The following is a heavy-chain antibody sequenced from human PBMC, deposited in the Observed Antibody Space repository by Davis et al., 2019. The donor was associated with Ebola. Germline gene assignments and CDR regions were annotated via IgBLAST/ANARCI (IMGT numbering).Heavy chain of an antibody. CDR2: INSDGSST. CDR1: GFTFSSYG. J-gene: IGHJ4*02. Sequence: GESLKISCAASGFTFSSYGMHWVRQAPGKGLVWVSRINSDGSSTSYADSVKGRFTISRDNAKNTLYLQMNSLRAEDTAVYYCARQWLVSTSDYWGQGTLVTVSS. D-gene: IGHD6-19*01. V-gene: IGHV3-74*01. CDR3: ARQWLVSTSDY.